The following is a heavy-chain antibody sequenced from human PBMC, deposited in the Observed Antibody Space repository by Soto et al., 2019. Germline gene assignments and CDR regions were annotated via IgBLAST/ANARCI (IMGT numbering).Heavy chain of an antibody. V-gene: IGHV4-38-2*01. Sequence: PSETLSLTCAVSGYSISSGYYWGWIRQPPGKGLEWIGSIYHSGSTYYNPSLKSRVTISVDTSKNQFYLKLSSVTAADTAVYYCARGGERITMIVVAPDYWGQGTLVTVSS. CDR3: ARGGERITMIVVAPDY. J-gene: IGHJ4*02. D-gene: IGHD3-22*01. CDR2: IYHSGST. CDR1: GYSISSGYY.